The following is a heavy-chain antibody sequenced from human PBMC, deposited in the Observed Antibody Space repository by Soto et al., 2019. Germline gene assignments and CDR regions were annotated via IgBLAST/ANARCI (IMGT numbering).Heavy chain of an antibody. V-gene: IGHV4-30-4*01. Sequence: SVTLSLTCTVSGGSTCSDNYWSCISQPPVKGLEWIGHIYYSGNTDYNPSLKSRLAISIDTSKNQFSLKLSSVTAADTAVYFCAREGGESSDGLYYFDSWGQGSPVTVSS. CDR3: AREGGESSDGLYYFDS. D-gene: IGHD3-16*01. J-gene: IGHJ4*02. CDR2: IYYSGNT. CDR1: GGSTCSDNY.